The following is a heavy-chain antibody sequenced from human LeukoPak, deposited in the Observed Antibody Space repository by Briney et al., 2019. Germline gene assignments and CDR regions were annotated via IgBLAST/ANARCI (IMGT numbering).Heavy chain of an antibody. D-gene: IGHD3-10*01. V-gene: IGHV3-7*01. CDR2: IRQDGSEK. CDR3: AREGRSGSYLGY. Sequence: GGSLRLSCAASGFTFSSYWMSWVRQAPGKGLEWVANIRQDGSEKYYVDSVKGRFTISRDNAKSSLYLQMNSLRAEDTAVYYCAREGRSGSYLGYWGQGTLVTVSS. J-gene: IGHJ4*02. CDR1: GFTFSSYW.